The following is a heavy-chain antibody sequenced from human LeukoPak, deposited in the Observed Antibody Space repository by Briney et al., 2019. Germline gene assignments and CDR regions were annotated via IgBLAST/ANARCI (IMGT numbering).Heavy chain of an antibody. V-gene: IGHV3-30*02. CDR1: AFTFSTFC. J-gene: IGHJ4*02. CDR3: AKVPPGCSTTNCYNPFDY. D-gene: IGHD2-2*02. CDR2: IRYDGDNK. Sequence: GGSLRLSCAASAFTFSTFCMHWVRQTPGKGLEWVAYIRYDGDNKYYADSVKGRFTISRDNSKNTLYVQMNSLRTEDTAVYYCAKVPPGCSTTNCYNPFDYWGQGTLVTVSS.